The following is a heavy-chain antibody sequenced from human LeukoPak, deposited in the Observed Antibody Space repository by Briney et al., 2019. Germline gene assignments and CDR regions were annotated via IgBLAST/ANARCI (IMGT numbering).Heavy chain of an antibody. CDR2: INHSGST. J-gene: IGHJ4*02. D-gene: IGHD2-2*03. V-gene: IGHV4-34*01. Sequence: SETLSLTCAVYGGSFSGYYWSWIRQPPGKGLEWIGEINHSGSTNYNPSLKSRVTISVDTSKNQFSLKLSSVTAADTAVYYCAKVETWAGYCSSTSCYVDYFDYWGQGTLVTVSS. CDR3: AKVETWAGYCSSTSCYVDYFDY. CDR1: GGSFSGYY.